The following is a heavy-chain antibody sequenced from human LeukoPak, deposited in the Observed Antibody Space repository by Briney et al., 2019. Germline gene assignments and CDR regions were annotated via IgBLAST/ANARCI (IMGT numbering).Heavy chain of an antibody. V-gene: IGHV3-9*01. CDR3: AKEKYGDYLDY. J-gene: IGHJ4*02. CDR2: ISWNSGSI. Sequence: PGGSLRLSCAASGFSLNTYWMIWVRQAPGKGLEWVSGISWNSGSIGYADSVKGRFTISRDNAKNSLYLQMNSLRAEDTALYYCAKEKYGDYLDYWGQGTLVTVSS. D-gene: IGHD4-17*01. CDR1: GFSLNTYW.